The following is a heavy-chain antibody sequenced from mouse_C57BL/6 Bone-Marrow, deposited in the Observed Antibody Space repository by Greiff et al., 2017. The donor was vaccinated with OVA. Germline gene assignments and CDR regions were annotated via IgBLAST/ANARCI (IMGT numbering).Heavy chain of an antibody. CDR2: IYPSDSET. V-gene: IGHV1-61*01. CDR1: GYTFTSYW. CDR3: ARASFVTTVVATD. J-gene: IGHJ2*01. Sequence: QVQLQQPGAELVRPGSSVKLSCKASGYTFTSYWMDWVKQRPGQGLEWIGNIYPSDSETHYTQTFKDKATLTVDKSSSTAYMQLSSLTSEDSAVYYGARASFVTTVVATDGGQGTTLTVSS. D-gene: IGHD1-1*01.